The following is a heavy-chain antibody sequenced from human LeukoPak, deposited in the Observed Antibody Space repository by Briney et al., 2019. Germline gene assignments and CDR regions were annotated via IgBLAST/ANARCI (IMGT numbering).Heavy chain of an antibody. V-gene: IGHV4-39*07. CDR2: IYYSGST. CDR3: AKTTVVTGLDAFDI. Sequence: SETLSLTCTVSGGSISSSSYYWGWIRQPPGKGLEWIGSIYYSGSTYYNPSLKSRVTISVDTSKNQFSLKLSSVTAADTAVYYCAKTTVVTGLDAFDIWGQGTMVTVSS. CDR1: GGSISSSSYY. D-gene: IGHD4-23*01. J-gene: IGHJ3*02.